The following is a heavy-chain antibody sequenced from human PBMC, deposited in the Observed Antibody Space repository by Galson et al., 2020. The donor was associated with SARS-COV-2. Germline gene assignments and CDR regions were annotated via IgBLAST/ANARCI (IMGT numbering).Heavy chain of an antibody. J-gene: IGHJ6*02. CDR1: GFTFSSYA. D-gene: IGHD2-2*01. CDR2: ISGSGGST. CDR3: AKDEYCSSTSCHRSYYYGMDV. Sequence: GGSLRLSCAASGFTFSSYAMSWVRQAPGKGLEWVSAISGSGGSTYYADSVKGRFTISRDNSKNTLYLQMNSLRAEDTAVYYCAKDEYCSSTSCHRSYYYGMDVWGQGTTVTVSS. V-gene: IGHV3-23*01.